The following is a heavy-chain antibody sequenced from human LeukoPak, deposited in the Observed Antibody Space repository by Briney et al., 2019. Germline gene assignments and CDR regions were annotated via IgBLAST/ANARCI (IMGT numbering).Heavy chain of an antibody. J-gene: IGHJ4*02. Sequence: SVKVSCKASGGTFSSYAISWVRQAPGQGLEWMGRIIPILGIANYAQKFQGRVTITADKSTSTAYMELSSLRSVDTAVYYCARGLNSYYDFWSGYFDYWGQGTLVTVSS. CDR2: IIPILGIA. CDR3: ARGLNSYYDFWSGYFDY. V-gene: IGHV1-69*04. CDR1: GGTFSSYA. D-gene: IGHD3-3*01.